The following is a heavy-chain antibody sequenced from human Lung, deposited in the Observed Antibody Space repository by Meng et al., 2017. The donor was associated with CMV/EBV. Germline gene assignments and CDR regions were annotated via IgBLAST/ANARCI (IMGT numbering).Heavy chain of an antibody. V-gene: IGHV2-5*01. CDR3: AHYGDYRFGWYFDL. D-gene: IGHD4-17*01. CDR1: GFSLNTAGLG. J-gene: IGHJ2*01. Sequence: SGFSLNTAGLGLGWVRQPPGKAPEWLALVYWNDANRYSPSLRNRLTITKDTSKNQAVLTMSNMDPVDTATYYCAHYGDYRFGWYFDLWGRGTLVTVSS. CDR2: VYWNDAN.